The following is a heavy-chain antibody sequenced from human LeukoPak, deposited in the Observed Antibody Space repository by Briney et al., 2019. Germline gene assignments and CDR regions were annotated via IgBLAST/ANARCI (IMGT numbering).Heavy chain of an antibody. CDR2: INPNSGDT. Sequence: ASVNVSCKASGYTFTAYYMHWMRQAPGQGLEWMGCINPNSGDTNYAQDFQGRVTLTRDTSISTAYMELSRLRSDDTAVYYCARGPESGAFDIWGQGTMVTVSS. CDR1: GYTFTAYY. CDR3: ARGPESGAFDI. V-gene: IGHV1-2*02. D-gene: IGHD3-10*01. J-gene: IGHJ3*02.